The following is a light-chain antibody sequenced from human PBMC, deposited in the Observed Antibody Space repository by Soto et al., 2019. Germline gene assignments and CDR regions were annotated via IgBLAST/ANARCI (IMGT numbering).Light chain of an antibody. CDR3: QQYNNWPRT. J-gene: IGKJ1*01. CDR2: DAS. CDR1: ESVSRN. V-gene: IGKV3-15*01. Sequence: EVVMTQSPATLSVSPGERATLSCRASESVSRNLAWYQQKPGQAPRLLIYDASTRATGIPDRFSGGGSGTEFTLTISSLQYEDFLVYSCQQYNNWPRTFGQGTKVDIK.